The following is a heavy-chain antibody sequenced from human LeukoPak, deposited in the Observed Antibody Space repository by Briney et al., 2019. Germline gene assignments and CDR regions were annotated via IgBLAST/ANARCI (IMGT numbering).Heavy chain of an antibody. D-gene: IGHD2-15*01. J-gene: IGHJ4*02. CDR1: GGSISSSSYY. V-gene: IGHV4-39*01. Sequence: SETLSLTCTVSGGSISSSSYYWGWIRQPPGKGLEWIGSIYYSGSTYYNPSLKSRVTISVDTSKNQFSLKLSSVTAADTAVYYCARHGYCSGGGCYFFDYWGQGTLVTVSS. CDR3: ARHGYCSGGGCYFFDY. CDR2: IYYSGST.